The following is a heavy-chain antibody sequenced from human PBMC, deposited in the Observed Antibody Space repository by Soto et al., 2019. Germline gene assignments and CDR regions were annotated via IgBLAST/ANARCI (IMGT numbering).Heavy chain of an antibody. Sequence: GGSLRLSCAASGFTFSSYGMHWVRQAPGKGLEWVAVIWYDGSNKYYADSVKGRFTISRDNSKNTLYLQMNSLRAEDTAVYYCARDQLGYSSSWPLIDYWGQGTLVTVSS. J-gene: IGHJ4*02. CDR1: GFTFSSYG. V-gene: IGHV3-33*01. CDR2: IWYDGSNK. D-gene: IGHD6-13*01. CDR3: ARDQLGYSSSWPLIDY.